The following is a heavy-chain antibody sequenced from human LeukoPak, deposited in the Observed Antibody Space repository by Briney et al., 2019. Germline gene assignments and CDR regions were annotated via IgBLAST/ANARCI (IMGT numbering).Heavy chain of an antibody. Sequence: PGGSLRLSCAASGFTFSSYSMNWVRQAPGKGLEWVSYISSSSSTIYYADSVKGRFTISRDNAKNSLYLQMNSLRAEDTAVYYCARDTRGESDYWGQGTLVTVSS. CDR3: ARDTRGESDY. CDR1: GFTFSSYS. J-gene: IGHJ4*02. CDR2: ISSSSSTI. V-gene: IGHV3-48*04. D-gene: IGHD2-2*01.